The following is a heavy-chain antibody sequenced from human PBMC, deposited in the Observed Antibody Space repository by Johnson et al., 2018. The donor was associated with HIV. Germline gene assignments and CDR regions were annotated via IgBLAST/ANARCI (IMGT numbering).Heavy chain of an antibody. D-gene: IGHD6-13*01. CDR1: GFTVSGNY. Sequence: VQLVESGGGLVQPGGSLRLSCGASGFTVSGNYMSWVRQAPGKGLEWVSIIYSGGDTYYADSVKGRFTISRDNSNNTVNLQMNRLRVDDTAVYYCAKVAVATAAGVVGLNIWGPGTMVTVSS. J-gene: IGHJ3*02. CDR3: AKVAVATAAGVVGLNI. V-gene: IGHV3-66*01. CDR2: IYSGGDT.